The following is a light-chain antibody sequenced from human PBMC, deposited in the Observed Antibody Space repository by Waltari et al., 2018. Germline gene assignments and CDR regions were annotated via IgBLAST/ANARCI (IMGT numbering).Light chain of an antibody. J-gene: IGLJ3*02. CDR3: VLYMGSGISV. CDR1: SGSVSTSYY. V-gene: IGLV8-61*01. Sequence: QTVVTQEPSFSVSPGGPVTLTCGLSSGSVSTSYYPSWYQQTPGQAPRTLIYSTNPRSAGVPDRFSGSLLGDKAALTITGAQADDESAYYCVLYMGSGISVFGGGTKLTVL. CDR2: STN.